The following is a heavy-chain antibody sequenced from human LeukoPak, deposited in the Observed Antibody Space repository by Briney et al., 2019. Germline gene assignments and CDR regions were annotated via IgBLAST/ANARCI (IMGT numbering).Heavy chain of an antibody. Sequence: GGSLRLSCAASGFTFSSHAMSWVRQAPGKGPEWVSYISSSGNTIYYEDSVKGRFTISRDNAKNSLYLQMNSLRAEDTAVYYCARPTKTYCGGECSLAYWGQGTLVIVSS. CDR1: GFTFSSHA. CDR2: ISSSGNTI. CDR3: ARPTKTYCGGECSLAY. J-gene: IGHJ4*02. V-gene: IGHV3-48*03. D-gene: IGHD2-21*01.